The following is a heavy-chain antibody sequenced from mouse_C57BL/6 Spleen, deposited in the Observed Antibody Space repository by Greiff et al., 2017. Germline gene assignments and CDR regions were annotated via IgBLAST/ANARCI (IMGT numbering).Heavy chain of an antibody. CDR3: AKKDYDGEGAKDY. V-gene: IGHV2-5*01. J-gene: IGHJ4*01. Sequence: VKLMESGPGLVQPSQSLSITCTVSGFSLTSYGVHWVRQSPGKGLEWLGVIWRGGSTDYNAAFMSRLSITKDNSKSQVFFKMNSLQADDTAIYYCAKKDYDGEGAKDYWGQGTSVTVSS. CDR1: GFSLTSYG. CDR2: IWRGGST. D-gene: IGHD2-4*01.